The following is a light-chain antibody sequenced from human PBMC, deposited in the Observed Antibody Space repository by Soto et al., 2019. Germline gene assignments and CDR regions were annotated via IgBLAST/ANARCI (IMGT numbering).Light chain of an antibody. Sequence: QSVLTQPPSASGTPGQRVTISCSGSNSNIGSNTVNWYQQLPGTAPKLLIYSNNQRPSGVPGRFSDSKSGTSASLAISGLQSEDDADYYCASWDDSLNGVVFGRGTKLTVL. CDR2: SNN. CDR1: NSNIGSNT. V-gene: IGLV1-44*01. J-gene: IGLJ2*01. CDR3: ASWDDSLNGVV.